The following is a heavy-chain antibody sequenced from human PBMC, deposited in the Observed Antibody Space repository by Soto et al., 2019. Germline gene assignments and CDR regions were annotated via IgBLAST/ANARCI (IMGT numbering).Heavy chain of an antibody. CDR1: GGSISSYY. J-gene: IGHJ4*02. CDR2: IYYSGST. Sequence: SETLSLTCTVSGGSISSYYWSWIRQPPGKGLEWIGYIYYSGSTNYNPSLKSRVTISVDTSKNQFSLKLSYVTAADTAVYYCARSTDYYDSSGHDYWGQGTLVTVSS. D-gene: IGHD3-22*01. CDR3: ARSTDYYDSSGHDY. V-gene: IGHV4-59*01.